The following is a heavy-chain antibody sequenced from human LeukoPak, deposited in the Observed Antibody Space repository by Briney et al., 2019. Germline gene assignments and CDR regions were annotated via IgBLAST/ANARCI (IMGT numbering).Heavy chain of an antibody. Sequence: PGGSLRLSCAASGFTFSSYWMHWVRQAPGKGLVWVSLISWDGGSTYYADSVKGRFTISRDNSKNSLYLQMNSLRAEDTALYYCAKDIKRETAMVPEFDYWGQGTLVTVSS. CDR2: ISWDGGST. CDR1: GFTFSSYW. V-gene: IGHV3-43D*03. D-gene: IGHD5-18*01. CDR3: AKDIKRETAMVPEFDY. J-gene: IGHJ4*02.